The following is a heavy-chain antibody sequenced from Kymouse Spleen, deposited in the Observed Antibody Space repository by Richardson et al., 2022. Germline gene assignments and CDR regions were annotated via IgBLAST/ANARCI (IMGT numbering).Heavy chain of an antibody. J-gene: IGHJ6*02. V-gene: IGHV4-4*02. D-gene: IGHD3-3*01. CDR3: AREVYYDFWSGYPYYYYYGMDV. CDR2: IYHSGST. Sequence: QVQLQESGPGLVKPSGTLSLTCAVSGGSISSSNWWSWVRQPPGKGLEWIGEIYHSGSTNYNPSLKSRVTISVDKSKNQFSLKLSSVTAADTAVYYCAREVYYDFWSGYPYYYYYGMDVWGQGTTVTVSS. CDR1: GGSISSSNW.